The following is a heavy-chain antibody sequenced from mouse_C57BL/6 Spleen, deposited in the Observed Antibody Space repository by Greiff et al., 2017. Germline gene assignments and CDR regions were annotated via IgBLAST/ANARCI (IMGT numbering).Heavy chain of an antibody. CDR1: GYTFTAYY. D-gene: IGHD1-1*01. V-gene: IGHV1-76*01. Sequence: VQLQQSGAELVRPGASVKLSCKASGYTFTAYYINWVKQRPGQGLAWIARFYPDSGTTNYNEKFKGKATLTVDKSSSTAYMQLSSLTSDDSAVYCCARSSAIYHWFAYWGQGTMVTVSA. J-gene: IGHJ3*01. CDR2: FYPDSGTT. CDR3: ARSSAIYHWFAY.